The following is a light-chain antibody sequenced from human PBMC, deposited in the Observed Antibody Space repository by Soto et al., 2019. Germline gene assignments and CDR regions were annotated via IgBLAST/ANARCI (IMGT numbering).Light chain of an antibody. CDR3: QTWSTDIRV. CDR1: SGHNSYA. J-gene: IGLJ3*02. CDR2: LNSDACH. Sequence: QLVLTQPPSASASLGASVKLTCTLSSGHNSYAIAWHQQQPEKGPRYLMKLNSDACHSKGDGIPDRFSGSSSGAERYLTISSLQSEDEADYYCQTWSTDIRVFGGGTKVTVL. V-gene: IGLV4-69*01.